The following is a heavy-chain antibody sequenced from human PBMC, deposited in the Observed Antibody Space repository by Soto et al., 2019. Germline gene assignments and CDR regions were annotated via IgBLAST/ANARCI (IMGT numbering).Heavy chain of an antibody. J-gene: IGHJ4*02. V-gene: IGHV4-59*01. CDR2: VYNSGST. D-gene: IGHD6-13*01. CDR1: GGSINTYY. CDR3: ARYRREAVAGYTLDN. Sequence: PSETLSLTCTVTGGSINTYYWTWIRQPPGKGLEWIGYVYNSGSTNYNPSLKSRVTISEDTSKSQFSLKVNSMTAADTAVYYCARYRREAVAGYTLDNWGQGILVTVSS.